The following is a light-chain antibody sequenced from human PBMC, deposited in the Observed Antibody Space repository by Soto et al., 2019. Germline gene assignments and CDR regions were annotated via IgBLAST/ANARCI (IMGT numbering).Light chain of an antibody. Sequence: QSVLTQPASVSGSPGQSITISCTGTSSDVGTYNYVSWYQQHPGKAPKLMIYEVSNRPSGVSNRFSGSKFGNTASLTIPGLQAEDEADYYCSSYTSSSTVVFGGGTKVTVL. CDR3: SSYTSSSTVV. CDR2: EVS. J-gene: IGLJ2*01. CDR1: SSDVGTYNY. V-gene: IGLV2-14*01.